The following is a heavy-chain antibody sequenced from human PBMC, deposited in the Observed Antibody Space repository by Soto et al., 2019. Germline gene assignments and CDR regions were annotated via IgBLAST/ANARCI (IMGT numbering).Heavy chain of an antibody. J-gene: IGHJ5*02. CDR3: ARRNSGGNWRDP. CDR2: ISNSGST. V-gene: IGHV4-61*01. CDR1: GASVSTPTYY. D-gene: IGHD2-15*01. Sequence: KPSETLSLTCFVSGASVSTPTYYWTWIRQPPGKGLEWIGYISNSGSTNYNPSLQSRITISADTSKNQFSLKLNFVSAADTAIYYCARRNSGGNWRDPWGQGTLVTVSS.